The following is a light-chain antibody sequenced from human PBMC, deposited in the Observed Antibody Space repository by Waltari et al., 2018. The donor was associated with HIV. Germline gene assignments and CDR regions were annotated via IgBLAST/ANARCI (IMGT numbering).Light chain of an antibody. CDR1: SSNIGSNP. V-gene: IGLV1-44*01. CDR3: AVWDDSLRSVL. CDR2: TNI. J-gene: IGLJ3*02. Sequence: QSVLTQPPSASGTPGQRVTISCSGGSSNIGSNPVNWYRQFPGEAPKLLIYTNIKRPSGVPDRVSGSKSGSSASLAISGLQSEDEADFYCAVWDDSLRSVLFGGGTRLTVL.